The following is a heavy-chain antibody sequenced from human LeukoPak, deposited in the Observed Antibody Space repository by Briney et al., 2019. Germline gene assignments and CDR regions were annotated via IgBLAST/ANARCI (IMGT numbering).Heavy chain of an antibody. D-gene: IGHD6-19*01. CDR1: GFTFSSYT. CDR2: ISYDGSNR. J-gene: IGHJ2*01. CDR3: ARRGSGWEDGYFDL. V-gene: IGHV3-30*14. Sequence: PGRSLRLSCAASGFTFSSYTMHWVRQAPGKGLEWLEVISYDGSNRYYADSVKGRFTISRDISKNMLYLQMNSLRAEDTDVYYCARRGSGWEDGYFDLWGRGTLVTVSS.